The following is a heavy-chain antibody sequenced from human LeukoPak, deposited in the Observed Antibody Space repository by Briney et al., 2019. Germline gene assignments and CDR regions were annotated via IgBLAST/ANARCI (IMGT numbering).Heavy chain of an antibody. CDR2: IIPIFGTA. J-gene: IGHJ4*02. D-gene: IGHD4-17*01. CDR1: GGTFSSYA. Sequence: VAAVKVSCKASGGTFSSYAISWVRQAPGQGLELMGRIIPIFGTANYAQKFQGRGTFTTYESTCTAYMELSSLRSEDTAVYYCAITDGDYDLYYFDYWGQGPLVTVSS. CDR3: AITDGDYDLYYFDY. V-gene: IGHV1-69*05.